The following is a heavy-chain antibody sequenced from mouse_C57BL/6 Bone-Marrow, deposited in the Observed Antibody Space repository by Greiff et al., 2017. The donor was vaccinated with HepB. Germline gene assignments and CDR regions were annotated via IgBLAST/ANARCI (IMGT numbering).Heavy chain of an antibody. D-gene: IGHD2-5*01. CDR3: ARKTIVTHYYAMDY. Sequence: VKLVESGPGLVQPSQSLSITCTVSGFSLTSYGVHWVRQSPGKGLEWLGVIWSGGSTDYNAAFISRLSISKDNSKSQVFFKMNSLQADDTAIYYCARKTIVTHYYAMDYWGQGTSVTVSS. J-gene: IGHJ4*01. V-gene: IGHV2-2*01. CDR2: IWSGGST. CDR1: GFSLTSYG.